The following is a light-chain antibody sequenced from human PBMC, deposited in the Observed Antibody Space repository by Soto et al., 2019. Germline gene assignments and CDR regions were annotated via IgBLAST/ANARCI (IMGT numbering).Light chain of an antibody. V-gene: IGKV3-20*01. CDR3: QQYGSSPPWT. Sequence: EIVLTQSPGTLSLSPGERATLPCRASESVSSSYLAWYQQKPGQAPRLLIFGASSRATGTPDRFSGSGSGTDFTLTISRLEPEDFAVYYCQQYGSSPPWTFGQGTKVDIK. CDR1: ESVSSSY. J-gene: IGKJ1*01. CDR2: GAS.